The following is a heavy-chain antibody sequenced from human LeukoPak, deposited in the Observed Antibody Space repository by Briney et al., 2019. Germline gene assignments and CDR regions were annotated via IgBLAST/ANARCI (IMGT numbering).Heavy chain of an antibody. Sequence: PSETLSLTCAVYGGSFSGYYWSWIRQPPGKGLEWIGEINHSGSTNYNPSLKGRVTISVDTSKNQFSLKLSSVTAADTAVYYGARGHSAQGIAGAGALSYWGQGTLVTVSS. CDR2: INHSGST. V-gene: IGHV4-34*01. CDR3: ARGHSAQGIAGAGALSY. J-gene: IGHJ4*02. CDR1: GGSFSGYY. D-gene: IGHD6-19*01.